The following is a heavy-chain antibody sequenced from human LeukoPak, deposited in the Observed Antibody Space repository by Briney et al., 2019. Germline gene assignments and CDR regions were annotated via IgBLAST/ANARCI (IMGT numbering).Heavy chain of an antibody. V-gene: IGHV3-20*04. CDR3: ARGVYSNYPNYYYMDV. CDR1: GFGFDDYG. D-gene: IGHD4-11*01. CDR2: IRWSGGST. J-gene: IGHJ6*03. Sequence: PGGSLRLSCAASGFGFDDYGMSWVRQPPGKGLEWVSGIRWSGGSTGYADSVKGRFIISRDNAKNSLYLQMNSLRAEDSALYYCARGVYSNYPNYYYMDVWGKGTTVTVS.